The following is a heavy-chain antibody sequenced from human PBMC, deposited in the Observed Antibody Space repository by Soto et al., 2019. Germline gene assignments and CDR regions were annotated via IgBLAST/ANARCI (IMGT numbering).Heavy chain of an antibody. V-gene: IGHV3-23*01. D-gene: IGHD7-27*01. Sequence: GGSLRLSCAASGFTFSSYAMSWVRQAPGKGLEWVSAISGSGGSTYYADSVKGRFTISRDNSKNTLYLQMNSLRAEDTAVYYCAKGLGMGSYYYYYGMDVWGQGTTVTVS. CDR1: GFTFSSYA. CDR3: AKGLGMGSYYYYYGMDV. J-gene: IGHJ6*02. CDR2: ISGSGGST.